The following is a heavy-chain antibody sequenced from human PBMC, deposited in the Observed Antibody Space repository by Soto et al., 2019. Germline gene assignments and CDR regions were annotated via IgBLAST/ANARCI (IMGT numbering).Heavy chain of an antibody. D-gene: IGHD2-21*02. CDR2: IYYSGST. CDR3: ARHPSDFWFDP. J-gene: IGHJ5*02. Sequence: SETLSLTCSVSGGSISSSSYFWGWIRQPPGKGLEWIGSIYYSGSTYYNQSLKSRVTVSVDTSKKQFSLKLSSVTAADTAVYYCARHPSDFWFDPWGQGTLVTVS. CDR1: GGSISSSSYF. V-gene: IGHV4-39*01.